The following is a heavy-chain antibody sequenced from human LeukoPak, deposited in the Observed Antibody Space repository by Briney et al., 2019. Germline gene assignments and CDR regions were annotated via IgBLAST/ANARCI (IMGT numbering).Heavy chain of an antibody. D-gene: IGHD3-3*01. Sequence: GGSLRLSCAASGFTFSSYAMSWVRQAPGKGLEWVSAISGSGGSTYYADSVKGRFTISRDNAKNSLYLQMNSLRAEDTAVYYCARDLEGGSDAFDIWGQGTMVTVSS. V-gene: IGHV3-23*01. CDR1: GFTFSSYA. CDR3: ARDLEGGSDAFDI. J-gene: IGHJ3*02. CDR2: ISGSGGST.